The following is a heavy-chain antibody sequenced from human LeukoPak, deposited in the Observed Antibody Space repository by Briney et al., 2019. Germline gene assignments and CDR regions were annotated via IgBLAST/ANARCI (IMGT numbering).Heavy chain of an antibody. CDR2: ISYDGSNK. CDR3: ARGGEYQLLSIYYYYGMDI. D-gene: IGHD2-2*01. V-gene: IGHV3-30-3*01. CDR1: AFTFSSYA. Sequence: GGSLRLSCAASAFTFSSYAMHWVRQAPGKGLEWVAVISYDGSNKYYADSVKGRFTISRDNSKNTLYLQMNSLRAEDTAVYYCARGGEYQLLSIYYYYGMDIWGQGTTVTVSS. J-gene: IGHJ6*02.